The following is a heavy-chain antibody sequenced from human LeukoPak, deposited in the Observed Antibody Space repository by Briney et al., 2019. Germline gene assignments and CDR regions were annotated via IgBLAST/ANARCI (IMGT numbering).Heavy chain of an antibody. J-gene: IGHJ4*02. Sequence: SETLSPTCTVSGGSISSYYWSWIRQPPGKGLEWIGYIYYSGSTNYNPSLKSRVTISVDTSKNQFSLKLSSVTAADTAVYYCARGPRGYSYGYLGYWGQGTLVTVSS. CDR1: GGSISSYY. CDR2: IYYSGST. CDR3: ARGPRGYSYGYLGY. V-gene: IGHV4-59*01. D-gene: IGHD5-18*01.